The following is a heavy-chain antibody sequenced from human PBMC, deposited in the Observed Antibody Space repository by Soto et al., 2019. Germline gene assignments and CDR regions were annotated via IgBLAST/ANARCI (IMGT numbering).Heavy chain of an antibody. CDR2: IIPIFGNA. J-gene: IGHJ4*02. Sequence: FSVKVSCTADGCTVSIYAISSVRQAPGQGLEWMGGIIPIFGNANYAQKFQGRFTITADESTSTAYMELSSLRSEDPAVYYCASGLQLAFDYWGKGTLVTASS. V-gene: IGHV1-69*13. D-gene: IGHD4-4*01. CDR3: ASGLQLAFDY. CDR1: GCTVSIYA.